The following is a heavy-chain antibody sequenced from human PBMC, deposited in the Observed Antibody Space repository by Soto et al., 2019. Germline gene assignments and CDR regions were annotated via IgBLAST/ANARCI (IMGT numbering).Heavy chain of an antibody. Sequence: PGGSLRLSCAASGFTFGTYAMHWVRQAPGKGLEWVAVIYYDGGNRYYGDAVKGRFTISRDNSKGTLYLQMSSLRAEDTAVYYCARVFCTNRVCYYFIHSSGHATLVSVSS. CDR2: IYYDGGNR. CDR3: ARVFCTNRVCYYFIHS. V-gene: IGHV3-33*01. D-gene: IGHD2-8*01. CDR1: GFTFGTYA. J-gene: IGHJ5*01.